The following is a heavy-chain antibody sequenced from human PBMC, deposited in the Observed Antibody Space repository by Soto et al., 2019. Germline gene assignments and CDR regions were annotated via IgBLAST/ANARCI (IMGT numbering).Heavy chain of an antibody. V-gene: IGHV3-30-3*01. Sequence: QVQLVESGGGVVQPGRSLRLSCAASGFTFTNYALHWVRQAPGKGLEWVAVISYDGANKFYANSVKGRFTISRDNAKNSLYLQMNSLRAEDTAVYYCARGAGYCGGDCYRYGYYYYGMDVWGQGTTVTVSS. D-gene: IGHD2-21*02. CDR3: ARGAGYCGGDCYRYGYYYYGMDV. J-gene: IGHJ6*02. CDR2: ISYDGANK. CDR1: GFTFTNYA.